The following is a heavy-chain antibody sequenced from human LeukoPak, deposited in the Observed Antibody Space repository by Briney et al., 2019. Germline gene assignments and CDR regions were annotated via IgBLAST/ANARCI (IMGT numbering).Heavy chain of an antibody. CDR1: GGSFSGYY. CDR3: AREAGFSGWSSY. V-gene: IGHV4-34*01. D-gene: IGHD6-19*01. Sequence: PSETLSLTCAVYGGSFSGYYWSWIRQPPGKGLEWIGEINHSGSTSYNPSLKSRVTISVDTSKNQFSLKLSSVTAADTAVYYCAREAGFSGWSSYWGQGTLVTVSS. CDR2: INHSGST. J-gene: IGHJ4*02.